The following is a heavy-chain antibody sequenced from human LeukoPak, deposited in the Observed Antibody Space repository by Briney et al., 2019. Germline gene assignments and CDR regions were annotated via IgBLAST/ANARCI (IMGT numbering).Heavy chain of an antibody. CDR2: IYPGDSDT. CDR1: GYSFNTYW. V-gene: IGHV5-51*01. D-gene: IGHD6-13*01. CDR3: ARRKDRSSWYDVFDI. J-gene: IGHJ3*02. Sequence: GESLKISCKGSGYSFNTYWIGWVRQMPGKGLEWMGIIYPGDSDTRYSPSFQGQVTISADKSISTAYLQWSSLKASDTAMYYCARRKDRSSWYDVFDIWGQGTMVTVS.